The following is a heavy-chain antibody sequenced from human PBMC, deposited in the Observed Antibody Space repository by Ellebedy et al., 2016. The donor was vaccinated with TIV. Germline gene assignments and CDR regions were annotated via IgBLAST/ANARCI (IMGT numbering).Heavy chain of an antibody. Sequence: AASVKVSCKASGYTFSSYGISWVRQAPGQGLEWMGWISAYNGNTNYAQKLQGRVTMTTDTSTSTAYMELRSLRSDDTAVYYCAREEGMAAAGAGGCMDVWGQGTTVTVSS. V-gene: IGHV1-18*01. D-gene: IGHD6-13*01. CDR3: AREEGMAAAGAGGCMDV. CDR2: ISAYNGNT. J-gene: IGHJ6*02. CDR1: GYTFSSYG.